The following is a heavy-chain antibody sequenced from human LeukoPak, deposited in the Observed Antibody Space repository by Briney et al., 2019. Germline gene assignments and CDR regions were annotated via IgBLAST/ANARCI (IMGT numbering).Heavy chain of an antibody. J-gene: IGHJ5*02. Sequence: SVKVSCKASGGTFSSYAISWVRQAPGQGLEWMGRIIPIFGTANYAQKFQGRVTITTDESTSTAYMELSSLRSENTAVYYCARDVLPPYYYGSGSYRADWFDPWGQGTLVTVSS. CDR3: ARDVLPPYYYGSGSYRADWFDP. D-gene: IGHD3-10*01. V-gene: IGHV1-69*05. CDR2: IIPIFGTA. CDR1: GGTFSSYA.